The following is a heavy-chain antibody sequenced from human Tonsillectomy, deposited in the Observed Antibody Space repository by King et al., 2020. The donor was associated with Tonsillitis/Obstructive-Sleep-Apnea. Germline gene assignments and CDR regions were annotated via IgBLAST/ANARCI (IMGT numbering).Heavy chain of an antibody. Sequence: VQLVESGGGLVQPGGSLRLSCAASGFTFSSYAMSWVRQAPGKGLEWVSTISASGGKIYSADSVKGRFTISRDNSNKTLYLQMNSLSADDTAVYYCAKGVHTVLVVAQPFDPWGQGTLVTVSS. D-gene: IGHD2-21*01. CDR1: GFTFSSYA. CDR3: AKGVHTVLVVAQPFDP. V-gene: IGHV3-23*04. CDR2: ISASGGKI. J-gene: IGHJ5*02.